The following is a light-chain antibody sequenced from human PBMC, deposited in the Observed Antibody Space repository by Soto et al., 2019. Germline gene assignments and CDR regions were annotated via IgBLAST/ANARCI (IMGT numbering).Light chain of an antibody. J-gene: IGLJ1*01. CDR1: SSDVGGYNY. V-gene: IGLV2-14*01. CDR2: DVS. CDR3: SSYTSSSTLV. Sequence: QSALTQPASVYGSPGQSITISCTRTSSDVGGYNYVSWYQQHPGKAPKLMIYDVSNRPSGVSNRFSGSKSGNTASLTISGLQAEDEADYYCSSYTSSSTLVFGTGTKVTVL.